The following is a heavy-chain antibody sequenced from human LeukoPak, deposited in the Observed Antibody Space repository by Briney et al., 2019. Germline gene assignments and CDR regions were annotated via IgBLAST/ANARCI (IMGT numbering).Heavy chain of an antibody. J-gene: IGHJ4*02. CDR1: GFPFSSFG. CDR2: IAYDGSNQ. V-gene: IGHV3-30*03. D-gene: IGHD6-13*01. CDR3: ARSYSSSPNHFDY. Sequence: PGGSLRLSCAASGFPFSSFGMHRVRQAPGKGLEWVAVIAYDGSNQYYADSVKGRFTISRDNSKNSLYLQMNSLRDEDTAVYYCARSYSSSPNHFDYWGQGTLVTVSS.